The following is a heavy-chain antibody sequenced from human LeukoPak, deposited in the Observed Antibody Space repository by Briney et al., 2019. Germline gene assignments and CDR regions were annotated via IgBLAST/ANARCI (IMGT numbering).Heavy chain of an antibody. J-gene: IGHJ3*02. V-gene: IGHV1-3*01. Sequence: ASVKVSCKASGYTFSNYAVHWVRQAPGQRLEWMGRINAGDGDTNYSQKFQGRVTITRDTSASTAHMELSSLRSEDTALYYCARESYGGYQFDIWGQGTVVTVFS. CDR3: ARESYGGYQFDI. CDR1: GYTFSNYA. D-gene: IGHD4-23*01. CDR2: INAGDGDT.